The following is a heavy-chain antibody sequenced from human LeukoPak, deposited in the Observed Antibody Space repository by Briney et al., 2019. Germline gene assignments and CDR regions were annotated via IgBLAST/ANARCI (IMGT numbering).Heavy chain of an antibody. J-gene: IGHJ4*02. CDR2: ISGSGGST. CDR3: AKGPGSNSGYYYVFHS. Sequence: GGSLRLSCAASGFIFSSYNMNWVRQAPGKGLEWVSAISGSGGSTYYADSVKGRFTISRDNSKNTLFLQTNNLRVEDTAVYYCAKGPGSNSGYYYVFHSWGQGTLVTVSS. CDR1: GFIFSSYN. V-gene: IGHV3-23*01. D-gene: IGHD3-22*01.